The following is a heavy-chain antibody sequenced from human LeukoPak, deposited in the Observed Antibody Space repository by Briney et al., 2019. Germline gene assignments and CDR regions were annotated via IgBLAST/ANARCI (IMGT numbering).Heavy chain of an antibody. D-gene: IGHD2-2*01. CDR2: IYYSGST. J-gene: IGHJ4*02. V-gene: IGHV4-39*01. CDR3: ARHARYCSSTSCYLGY. CDR1: GGSISSSSYY. Sequence: SETLSLTCTVSGGSISSSSYYWGWIRQPPGKGLEWIGSIYYSGSTYYNPSLKSRVTISVDTSKNQFSLKLSSVTAADTAVYYCARHARYCSSTSCYLGYWGQGTLVTVSS.